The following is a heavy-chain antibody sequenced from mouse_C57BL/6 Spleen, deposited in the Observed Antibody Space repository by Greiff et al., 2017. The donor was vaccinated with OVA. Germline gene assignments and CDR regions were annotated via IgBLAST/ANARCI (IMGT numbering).Heavy chain of an antibody. Sequence: DVMLVESGGGLVQPKGSLKLSCAASGFTFNTYAMHWVRQAPGKGLEWVARIRSKSSNYATYYADSVKDRFTISRDDSQSMLYLQMNNLKTEDTAMYYCVRGGYYYGSHYFDYWGQGTTLTVSS. J-gene: IGHJ2*01. CDR1: GFTFNTYA. V-gene: IGHV10-3*01. CDR2: IRSKSSNYAT. CDR3: VRGGYYYGSHYFDY. D-gene: IGHD1-1*01.